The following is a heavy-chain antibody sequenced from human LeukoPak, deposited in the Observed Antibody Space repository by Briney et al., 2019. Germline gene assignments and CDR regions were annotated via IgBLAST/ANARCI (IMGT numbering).Heavy chain of an antibody. CDR1: GGSISGYY. CDR3: ARGSYDVLTGYSTLGEY. D-gene: IGHD3-9*01. Sequence: SETLSLTCSVSGGSISGYYWSWIRQPPGQGLEWIGYIYYSGSTNYNPSLKSRVIISRDTSKNQFSLNLSSVTAADTAVYYCARGSYDVLTGYSTLGEYWGQGTLVTVSS. V-gene: IGHV4-59*08. J-gene: IGHJ4*02. CDR2: IYYSGST.